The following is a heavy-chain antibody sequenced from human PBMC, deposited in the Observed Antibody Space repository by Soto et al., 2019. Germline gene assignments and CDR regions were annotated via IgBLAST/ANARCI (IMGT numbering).Heavy chain of an antibody. CDR1: GFTFSTYD. D-gene: IGHD6-25*01. J-gene: IGHJ4*02. V-gene: IGHV3-30*18. Sequence: QVQLVESGGGVVQPGRSLRLSCAASGFTFSTYDMHWVRQAPGKGLEWVAVISSDGSNEYYADSVKGRFTISRDNAKNTLYVQMHSLRAEDTAVYYCAKDLGDSSADDGADYFRQGTLVTVSS. CDR3: AKDLGDSSADDGADY. CDR2: ISSDGSNE.